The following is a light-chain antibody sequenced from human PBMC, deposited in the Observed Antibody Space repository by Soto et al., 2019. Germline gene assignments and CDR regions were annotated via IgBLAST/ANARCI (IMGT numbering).Light chain of an antibody. CDR3: QQLNSYPLT. CDR1: QGISSY. J-gene: IGKJ4*01. Sequence: DIQLTQSPSFLSASVGDRVTITCWASQGISSYLTWYQQKPGKGPKLLIYAASTLQSGVPSRFSGSGSGTEFTLTISSLQPEDFATYYCQQLNSYPLTFGGGTKVEIK. V-gene: IGKV1-9*01. CDR2: AAS.